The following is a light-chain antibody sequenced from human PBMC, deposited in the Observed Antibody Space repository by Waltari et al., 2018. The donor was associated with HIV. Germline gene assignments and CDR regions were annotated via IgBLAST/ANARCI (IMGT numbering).Light chain of an antibody. V-gene: IGLV2-11*01. CDR3: CTYAAKYVL. CDR1: GSDVGNFNF. J-gene: IGLJ2*01. Sequence: QSALTQPRSVSGSPGQSVTISCTRTGSDVGNFNFVSCYQHLPAKAPKPLIYDVTRRPLGVPDRLSGFKSGEPASLTISVLQAEVEADYYCCTYAAKYVLFGGGTNLTVL. CDR2: DVT.